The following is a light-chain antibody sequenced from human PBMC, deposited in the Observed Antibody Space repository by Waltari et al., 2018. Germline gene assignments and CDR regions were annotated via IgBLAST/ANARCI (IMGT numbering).Light chain of an antibody. J-gene: IGKJ4*01. V-gene: IGKV1-39*01. CDR2: DVS. CDR1: QNIGNN. CDR3: QQSFTIPVA. Sequence: DIQVTQSPSSLSASVGDRASLTCRASQNIGNNLNWYQQQPGRAPKLLIYDVSSLNSGVPSRFRGSSSGTEFTLTISSLQPEDFATYYRQQSFTIPVAFGGGTKVDI.